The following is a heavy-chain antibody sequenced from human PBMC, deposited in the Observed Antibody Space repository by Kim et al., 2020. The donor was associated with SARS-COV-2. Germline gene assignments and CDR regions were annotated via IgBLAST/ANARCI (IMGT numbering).Heavy chain of an antibody. D-gene: IGHD4-17*01. CDR3: AREDEYDDYDVFDV. CDR1: GFTFSEYV. V-gene: IGHV3-30*04. J-gene: IGHJ3*01. Sequence: GGSLRLSCAASGFTFSEYVMHWVRQVPGKGLEWVAAISYDGTKQHYADSVKGRFTVSRDNSNDTLYLQLNSLGADDTAVYYCAREDEYDDYDVFDVWGQGTMVSVSS. CDR2: ISYDGTKQ.